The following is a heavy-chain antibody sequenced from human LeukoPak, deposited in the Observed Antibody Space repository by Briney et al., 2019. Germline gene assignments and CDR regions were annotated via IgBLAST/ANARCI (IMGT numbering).Heavy chain of an antibody. V-gene: IGHV4-59*01. CDR1: GGSISTYY. J-gene: IGHJ3*01. Sequence: SETLSLTCTVSGGSISTYYWSWIRQPSGKGLEWIGYIDYSGSTNYNPSLKSRVTISLDTSKNQFSVKLSSLTTADTAVYYCARGRRSSGRHDAFDVRGQGTMVTVSS. CDR2: IDYSGST. CDR3: ARGRRSSGRHDAFDV. D-gene: IGHD1-26*01.